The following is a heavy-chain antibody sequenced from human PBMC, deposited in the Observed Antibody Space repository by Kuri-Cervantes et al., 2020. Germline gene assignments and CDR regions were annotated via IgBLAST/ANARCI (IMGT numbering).Heavy chain of an antibody. CDR2: INWNSGSI. J-gene: IGHJ6*02. V-gene: IGHV3-9*01. Sequence: GGSLRLSCAAAGFTFDEYAMHWVRQAPGKGLEWVAGINWNSGSICYADSVNGRFTISSDNAKNSLYLQMNSLRAEDTALYYCAKDHGSNDNYYGMYVWGQGTTVTVSS. CDR1: GFTFDEYA. CDR3: AKDHGSNDNYYGMYV. D-gene: IGHD3-22*01.